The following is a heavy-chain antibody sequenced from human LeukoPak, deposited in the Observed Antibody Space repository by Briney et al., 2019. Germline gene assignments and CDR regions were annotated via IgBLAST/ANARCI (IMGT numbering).Heavy chain of an antibody. CDR3: ARDKGGSYHGTSDY. CDR2: ISGYNANT. V-gene: IGHV1-18*01. D-gene: IGHD1-26*01. Sequence: ASVTVSCKASGYTFTNYGISWVRQAPGQGLEWMGWISGYNANTNYAQKLQGRVTMTTDTSTSTVYMDLRSLRSDDTAVYYCARDKGGSYHGTSDYWGQGTLVTVSS. CDR1: GYTFTNYG. J-gene: IGHJ4*02.